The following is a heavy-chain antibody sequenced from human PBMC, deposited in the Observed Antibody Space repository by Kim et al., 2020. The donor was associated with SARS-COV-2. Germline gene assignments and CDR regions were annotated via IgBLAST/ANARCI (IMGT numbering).Heavy chain of an antibody. CDR1: GYTFTSYA. Sequence: ASVKVSCKASGYTFTSYAMNWVRQAPGQGLEWMGWINTNTGNPTYAQGFTGRFVFSLDTSVSTAYLQISSLNAQDTAVYYCASGSHPTTFDYWGQGTLVTVSS. J-gene: IGHJ4*02. CDR2: INTNTGNP. V-gene: IGHV7-4-1*02. CDR3: ASGSHPTTFDY. D-gene: IGHD1-26*01.